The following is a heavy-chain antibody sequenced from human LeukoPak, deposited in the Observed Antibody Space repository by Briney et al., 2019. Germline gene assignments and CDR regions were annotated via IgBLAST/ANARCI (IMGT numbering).Heavy chain of an antibody. D-gene: IGHD5-18*01. CDR2: INPNSGGT. Sequence: ASVKVSCKASGYTFTGYYMHWVRQAPGQGLEWMGWINPNSGGTNYAQKFQGRVTMNRDTSISTAYVEMSRLRSDDTAVYYCARTASWIQLWGYYYMDVWGKGTTVTVSS. CDR3: ARTASWIQLWGYYYMDV. CDR1: GYTFTGYY. J-gene: IGHJ6*03. V-gene: IGHV1-2*02.